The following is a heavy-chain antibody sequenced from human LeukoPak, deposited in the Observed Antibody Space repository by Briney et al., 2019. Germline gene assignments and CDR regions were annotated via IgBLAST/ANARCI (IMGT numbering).Heavy chain of an antibody. CDR3: ARAVVGATILVY. CDR2: INPNSGGT. J-gene: IGHJ4*02. Sequence: ASVKVSCKASGYTFTGYYMHWVRQAPGQGLEWMGWINPNSGGTNYAQKFQGRVTMTRDTSASTAYMELSSLRSEDMAVYYCARAVVGATILVYWGQGTLVTVSS. V-gene: IGHV1-2*02. D-gene: IGHD1-26*01. CDR1: GYTFTGYY.